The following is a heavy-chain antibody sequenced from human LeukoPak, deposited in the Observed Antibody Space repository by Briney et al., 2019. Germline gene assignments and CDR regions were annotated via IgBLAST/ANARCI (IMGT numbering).Heavy chain of an antibody. CDR3: ARRLRDFEELDY. D-gene: IGHD6-25*01. J-gene: IGHJ4*02. CDR1: GGSFSSGDYY. V-gene: IGHV4-30-4*01. Sequence: SETLSLTCTVSGGSFSSGDYYWSWIRQPPGKGLEWTGYIYYSGSTSYNPSLKSRLIISINTSKNQFSLRLSSVTAADTAVYYCARRLRDFEELDYWGQGTLVTVSS. CDR2: IYYSGST.